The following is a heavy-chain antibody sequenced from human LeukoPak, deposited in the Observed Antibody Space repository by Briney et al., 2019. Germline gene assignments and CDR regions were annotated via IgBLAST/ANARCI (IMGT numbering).Heavy chain of an antibody. D-gene: IGHD3-16*02. Sequence: KSSETLSLTCTVSGGSIRSGDYYWSWIRQPPGKGLEWIGYIYYTGSTYYNPSLESRVIISVDTSKNQFSLKLSSVTAADTAVYYCIRQKVWATYRYMDYWGQGTLVTVSS. CDR1: GGSIRSGDYY. J-gene: IGHJ4*02. CDR2: IYYTGST. CDR3: IRQKVWATYRYMDY. V-gene: IGHV4-30-4*01.